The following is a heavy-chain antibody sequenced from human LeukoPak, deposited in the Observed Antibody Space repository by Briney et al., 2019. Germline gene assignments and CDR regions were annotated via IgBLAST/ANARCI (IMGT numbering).Heavy chain of an antibody. J-gene: IGHJ5*02. V-gene: IGHV4-4*02. CDR1: GASIYSNDW. D-gene: IGHD3-22*01. CDR3: ARVLSGSNFDP. CDR2: IFHSGGT. Sequence: SGTLSLTCAVSGASIYSNDWWSWVRQPPEKGLEWIGEIFHSGGTSYNPSLKSRVTISVDKSKNQFSLKVTSVTAADTAVYYCARVLSGSNFDPWGQGTLVTVSS.